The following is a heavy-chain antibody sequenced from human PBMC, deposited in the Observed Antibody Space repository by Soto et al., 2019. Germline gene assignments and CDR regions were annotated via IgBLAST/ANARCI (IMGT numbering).Heavy chain of an antibody. Sequence: GVSLRLSCSASGFTFSSYAMHWVRQAPGKGLEYVSAISSNGGSTYYADSVKGRFTISRDNSKNTLYLQMSSLRAEDTAVYYCVKESEYYFDYWGQGTLVNVSS. J-gene: IGHJ4*02. CDR1: GFTFSSYA. CDR3: VKESEYYFDY. CDR2: ISSNGGST. D-gene: IGHD3-10*01. V-gene: IGHV3-64D*06.